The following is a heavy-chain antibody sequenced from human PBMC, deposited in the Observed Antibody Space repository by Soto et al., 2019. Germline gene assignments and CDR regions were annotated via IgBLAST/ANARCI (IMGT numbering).Heavy chain of an antibody. J-gene: IGHJ5*02. D-gene: IGHD2-2*01. CDR2: IYHSGST. CDR1: GGTITSGRSS. V-gene: IGHV4-30-2*06. CDR3: VRESVASAPNHFDT. Sequence: SETLSLTCSVSGGTITSGRSSWNWIRQSPGKGLEWIAYIYHSGSTYYNPSLKSRVTISVDRSENQFSLKLTSVTAADTAVYYCVRESVASAPNHFDTRGAGPLVTVSS.